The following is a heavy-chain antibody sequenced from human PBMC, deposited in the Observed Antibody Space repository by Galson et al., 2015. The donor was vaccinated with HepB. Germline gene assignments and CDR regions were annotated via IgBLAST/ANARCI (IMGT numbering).Heavy chain of an antibody. CDR1: GGTFSSYA. V-gene: IGHV1-69*04. Sequence: SVKVSCKASGGTFSSYAISWVRQAPGQGLEWMGRIIPILGIANYAQKFQGRVTITADKSTSTAYMELSSLRSEDTAVYYCARATYYYDSSGYPTPFDYWGQGTLVTVSS. J-gene: IGHJ4*02. CDR3: ARATYYYDSSGYPTPFDY. D-gene: IGHD3-22*01. CDR2: IIPILGIA.